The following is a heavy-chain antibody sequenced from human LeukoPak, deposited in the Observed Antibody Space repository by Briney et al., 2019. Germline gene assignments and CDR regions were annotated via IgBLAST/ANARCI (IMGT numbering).Heavy chain of an antibody. Sequence: GGSLRLSCAASGFTFSSYGMHWVRQAPGEGLEWVAVISYDGSNKYYADSVKGRFTISRDNSKSTLYLQMNSLRAEDTAVYYCAKLAQVVAATTDFDYWGQGTLVTVSS. CDR2: ISYDGSNK. CDR1: GFTFSSYG. V-gene: IGHV3-30*18. D-gene: IGHD2-15*01. J-gene: IGHJ4*02. CDR3: AKLAQVVAATTDFDY.